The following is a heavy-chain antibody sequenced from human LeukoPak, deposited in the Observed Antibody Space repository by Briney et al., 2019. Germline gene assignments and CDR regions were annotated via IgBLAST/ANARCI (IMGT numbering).Heavy chain of an antibody. CDR3: AKEHPYGDYGPFDY. V-gene: IGHV3-30*18. CDR2: ISYDGSNK. Sequence: GGSLRLSCSASGFTFSNSGMHWVRHTPGKGLEWVAVISYDGSNKYYADSVKGRFTISRDNSKNTLYLQMNSLRAEDTAVYYCAKEHPYGDYGPFDYWGQGTLVTVSS. D-gene: IGHD4-17*01. CDR1: GFTFSNSG. J-gene: IGHJ4*02.